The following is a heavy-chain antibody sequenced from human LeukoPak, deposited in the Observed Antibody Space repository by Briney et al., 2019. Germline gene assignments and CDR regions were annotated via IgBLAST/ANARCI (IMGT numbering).Heavy chain of an antibody. Sequence: PSETLSLTCTVSGGSISSYYWSWIRQPPGKGLEWIGYIFYTGNTNYNPSLKGRVTISVDTSKNQFSLKLSSVTAADTAVYYCARGVTSGWELLYYFDYWGQGTLVTVSS. D-gene: IGHD1-26*01. CDR2: IFYTGNT. V-gene: IGHV4-59*01. CDR1: GGSISSYY. CDR3: ARGVTSGWELLYYFDY. J-gene: IGHJ4*02.